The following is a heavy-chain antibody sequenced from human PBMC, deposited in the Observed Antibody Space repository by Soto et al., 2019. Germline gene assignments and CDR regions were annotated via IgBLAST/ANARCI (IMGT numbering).Heavy chain of an antibody. CDR2: IFYTGSA. Sequence: SQTLSLTCTLFGGSISNGDFYWSWIRQPPGKGLEWLGFIFYTGSAYYNPSLKTRATISVDTSKNQFSLNLSSVTAADTAVYYCARERRELYGFDFWGHGTQVTVSS. D-gene: IGHD4-17*01. CDR1: GGSISNGDFY. V-gene: IGHV4-30-4*01. CDR3: ARERRELYGFDF. J-gene: IGHJ5*01.